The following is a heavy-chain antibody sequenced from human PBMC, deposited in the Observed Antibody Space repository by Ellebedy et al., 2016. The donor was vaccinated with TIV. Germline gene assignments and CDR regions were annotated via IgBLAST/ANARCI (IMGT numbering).Heavy chain of an antibody. CDR2: SNPNSGGT. Sequence: AASVQVSCKASGYTFTGYYMPWVRPAPGQGLEWMGWSNPNSGGTNYAQKFQGRVTMTTDTSTSTAYMELRSLRSDDTAVYYCARGDLRATYSSGWDYWGQGTLVTVSS. CDR3: ARGDLRATYSSGWDY. CDR1: GYTFTGYY. D-gene: IGHD6-19*01. V-gene: IGHV1-2*02. J-gene: IGHJ4*02.